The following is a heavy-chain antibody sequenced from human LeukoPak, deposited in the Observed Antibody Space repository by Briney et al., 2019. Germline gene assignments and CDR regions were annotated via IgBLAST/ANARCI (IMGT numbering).Heavy chain of an antibody. CDR1: GFTFSSYW. D-gene: IGHD2-2*02. CDR2: INSDGTRT. J-gene: IGHJ2*01. CDR3: ARRSSAIPGYFDL. V-gene: IGHV3-74*01. Sequence: QTGGSLRLSCAASGFTFSSYWMFWVRQAPGKGLVWVSRINSDGTRTTYADSVKGRFTISRDNAKYTLYLQMNSLRAEDTAVYYCARRSSAIPGYFDLWGRGTLVTVSS.